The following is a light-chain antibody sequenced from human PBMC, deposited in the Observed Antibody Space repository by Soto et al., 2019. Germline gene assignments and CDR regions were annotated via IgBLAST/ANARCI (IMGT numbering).Light chain of an antibody. V-gene: IGKV3-15*01. CDR2: GAS. J-gene: IGKJ1*01. Sequence: ERVMTQSPATLSVSPGERATTSCRARQSVSSNLAWYQQKPGQAPRLLIYGASTRATGIPARFSGSGSGTEFTLTISSLQSEDFAGYYCQQYTNWPPWTFGQGTKVEIK. CDR1: QSVSSN. CDR3: QQYTNWPPWT.